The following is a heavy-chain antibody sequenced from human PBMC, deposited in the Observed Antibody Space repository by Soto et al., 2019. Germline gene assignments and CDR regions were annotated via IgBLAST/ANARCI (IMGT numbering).Heavy chain of an antibody. CDR3: ARGWFGPDV. CDR2: IDKVGTDS. V-gene: IGHV3-74*03. J-gene: IGHJ6*03. Sequence: EVQLVESGGGLVQPGGSLRLSCAASEFTFSGRSVHWVRQAPGKGLVWVSGIDKVGTDSTYADSVKGRFTSFRDNAKNTVYLQMNGLRVEDTAVYYCARGWFGPDVWGKGTTVTVSS. CDR1: EFTFSGRS. D-gene: IGHD3-10*01.